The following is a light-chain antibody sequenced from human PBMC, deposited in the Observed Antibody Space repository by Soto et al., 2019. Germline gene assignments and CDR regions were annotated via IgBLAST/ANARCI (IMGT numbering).Light chain of an antibody. J-gene: IGLJ1*01. CDR1: SSNIGNNV. CDR3: AAWNDGANAPYV. V-gene: IGLV1-44*01. Sequence: QSVLTQPPSASGTPGQTVTISCSGSSSNIGNNVVNWYQQLPGAAPRLLIYSDNHRPSGVPDRFSGSKSGTSASLAISGLQSEDEADYYCAAWNDGANAPYVFGTGTKVTVL. CDR2: SDN.